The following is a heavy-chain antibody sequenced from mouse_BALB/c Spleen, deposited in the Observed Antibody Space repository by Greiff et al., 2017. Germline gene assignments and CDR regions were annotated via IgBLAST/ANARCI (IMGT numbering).Heavy chain of an antibody. V-gene: IGHV1S137*01. Sequence: VQLVESGAELVRPGVSVKISCKGSGYTFTDYAMHWVKQSHAKSLEWIGVISTYYGDASYNQKFKGKATMTVDKSSSTAYMELARLTSEDSAIYYCARWGYRYDDYAMDYWGQGTSVTVSS. CDR2: ISTYYGDA. CDR3: ARWGYRYDDYAMDY. CDR1: GYTFTDYA. D-gene: IGHD2-14*01. J-gene: IGHJ4*01.